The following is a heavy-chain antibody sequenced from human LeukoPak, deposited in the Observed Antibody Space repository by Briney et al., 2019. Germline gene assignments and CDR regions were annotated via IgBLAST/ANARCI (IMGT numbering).Heavy chain of an antibody. CDR3: ARGGVGCFDY. Sequence: PGGSLRFSCAASGFTFSSYWIHWVRQAPGEGLVWVSHINGDGSSATYADSVKGRFTISRDNAKNTVYLQMNSLRAEDTAVYFCARGGVGCFDYWGQGALVTVSS. CDR1: GFTFSSYW. CDR2: INGDGSSA. J-gene: IGHJ4*02. V-gene: IGHV3-74*01. D-gene: IGHD6-19*01.